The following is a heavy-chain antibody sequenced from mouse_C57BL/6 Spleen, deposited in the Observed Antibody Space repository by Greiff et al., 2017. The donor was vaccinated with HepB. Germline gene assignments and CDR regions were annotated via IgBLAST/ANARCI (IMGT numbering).Heavy chain of an antibody. J-gene: IGHJ1*03. D-gene: IGHD1-1*01. CDR2: IYPSDSET. CDR3: ARGDGSSPLWYFDV. V-gene: IGHV1-61*01. CDR1: GYTFTSYW. Sequence: QVHVKQPGAELVRPGSSVKLSCKASGYTFTSYWMDWVKQRPGQGLEWIGNIYPSDSETHYNQKFKDKATLTVDKSSSTAYMQLSSLTSEDSAVYYCARGDGSSPLWYFDVWGTGTTVTVSS.